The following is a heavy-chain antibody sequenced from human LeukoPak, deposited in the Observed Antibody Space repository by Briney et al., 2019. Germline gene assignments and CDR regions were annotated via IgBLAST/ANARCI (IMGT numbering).Heavy chain of an antibody. CDR2: IIPIFGTA. D-gene: IGHD4-23*01. CDR1: GGTFSSHT. V-gene: IGHV1-69*13. CDR3: ARGWLAEIMVVTPYNY. Sequence: SVKVSCKASGGTFSSHTINWVRQAPGQGLEWMGGIIPIFGTANYAQKFQGRVTITAVESTSTAYMEVSSLRSEDTAVYYCARGWLAEIMVVTPYNYWGQGTLVTVSS. J-gene: IGHJ4*02.